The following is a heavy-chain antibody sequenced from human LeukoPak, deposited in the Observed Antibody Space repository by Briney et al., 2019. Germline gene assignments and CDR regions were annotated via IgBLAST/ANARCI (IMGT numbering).Heavy chain of an antibody. V-gene: IGHV3-33*03. Sequence: GGSLRLSCAASGFTFSDYGMQWVRQAPGKGLGCLSVIWSGGSIADYAESVRGRFTISRDNSKNTVYLQMNSLRAEDTAIYFCTRVATAGTWTDYWGQGTLVTVSS. D-gene: IGHD6-25*01. CDR3: TRVATAGTWTDY. CDR2: IWSGGSIA. J-gene: IGHJ4*02. CDR1: GFTFSDYG.